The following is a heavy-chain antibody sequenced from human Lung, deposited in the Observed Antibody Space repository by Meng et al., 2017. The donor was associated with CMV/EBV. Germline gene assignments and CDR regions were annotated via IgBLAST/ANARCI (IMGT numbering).Heavy chain of an antibody. CDR3: AKDIKSGRVGFDY. V-gene: IGHV3-11*04. CDR2: ISPTSTTV. CDR1: GFTFSEYF. J-gene: IGHJ4*02. Sequence: GGSLRLXCAASGFTFSEYFMAWIRQTPGKGLEWVSYISPTSTTVFYAESVRGRSTVSRDNAKNSLLLQMDSLTADDTAVYYCAKDIKSGRVGFDYWGQGTRVTVSS.